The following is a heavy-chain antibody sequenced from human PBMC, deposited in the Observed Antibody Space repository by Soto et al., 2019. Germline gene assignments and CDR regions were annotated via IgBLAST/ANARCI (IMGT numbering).Heavy chain of an antibody. CDR3: ARDGSRGNYYDSSGYPGY. J-gene: IGHJ4*02. CDR1: GFTFSSYG. D-gene: IGHD3-22*01. CDR2: IWYDGSNK. V-gene: IGHV3-33*01. Sequence: GGSLRLSCAASGFTFSSYGMHWVRQAPGKGLEWVAVIWYDGSNKYYADSVKGRFTISRDNSKNTLYLQMSSLRAEDTAVYYCARDGSRGNYYDSSGYPGYWGQGTLVTVSS.